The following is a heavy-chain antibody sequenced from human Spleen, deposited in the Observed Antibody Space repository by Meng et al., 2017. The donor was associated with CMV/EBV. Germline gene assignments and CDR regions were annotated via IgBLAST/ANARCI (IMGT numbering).Heavy chain of an antibody. CDR2: NNHSGIT. D-gene: IGHD2-15*01. CDR3: ARVYPKHQDVAFDY. V-gene: IGHV4-34*01. Sequence: HLQQCGSGLCAPSDTLSLTCAVYGGSFSGYYWSWILHPPGKGLEWIGENNHSGITNYNPSLKSRVTISVDTSKNQFSLKLSSVTAADTAVYYCARVYPKHQDVAFDYWGQGTLVTVSS. CDR1: GGSFSGYY. J-gene: IGHJ4*02.